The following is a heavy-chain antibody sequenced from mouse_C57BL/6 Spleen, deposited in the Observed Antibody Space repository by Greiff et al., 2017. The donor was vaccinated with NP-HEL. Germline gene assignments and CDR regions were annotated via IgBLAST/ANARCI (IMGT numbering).Heavy chain of an antibody. CDR1: GYTFTSYW. J-gene: IGHJ3*01. V-gene: IGHV1-72*01. Sequence: QVQLQQPGAELVKPGASVKLSCKASGYTFTSYWMHWVKQRPGRGLEWIGRIDPNSGGTKYNEKFKSKATLTVDKPSSTAYMKLSSLTSEDSAVYYCARDSSGYWFAYWGQGTLVTVSA. CDR2: IDPNSGGT. CDR3: ARDSSGYWFAY. D-gene: IGHD3-2*02.